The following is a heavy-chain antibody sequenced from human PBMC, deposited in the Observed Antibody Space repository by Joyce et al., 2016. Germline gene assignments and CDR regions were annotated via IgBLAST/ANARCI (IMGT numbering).Heavy chain of an antibody. D-gene: IGHD3-10*01. CDR2: VDPAQHEM. CDR3: TTKASFSAKYFDT. CDR1: DETLSKVD. Sequence: QVQMIQSGAEVRKPGASVKVSCKVSDETLSKVDIHWVRQAPGNRIEWMGGVDPAQHEMIYAQKFQGRITMTEDTSTDTAYMQLSSLRSEDTAIYYCTTKASFSAKYFDTWGQGTLVTVSS. J-gene: IGHJ5*02. V-gene: IGHV1-24*01.